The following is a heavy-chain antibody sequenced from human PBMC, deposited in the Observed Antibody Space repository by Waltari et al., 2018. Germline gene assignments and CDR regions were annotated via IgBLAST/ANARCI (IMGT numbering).Heavy chain of an antibody. CDR1: GFNFDCCS. Sequence: EVQLVESGGGPVQPGGSLTLSCAVTGFNFDCCSMDWVRQVPGKGLEWISFISSRSDTIYYADSVRGRFAISRSNAKNSVYLHMTSLADEDTAIYYCVRGFLSNSFDYWGRGTLVTVSS. CDR3: VRGFLSNSFDY. J-gene: IGHJ4*02. V-gene: IGHV3-48*02. CDR2: ISSRSDTI. D-gene: IGHD4-4*01.